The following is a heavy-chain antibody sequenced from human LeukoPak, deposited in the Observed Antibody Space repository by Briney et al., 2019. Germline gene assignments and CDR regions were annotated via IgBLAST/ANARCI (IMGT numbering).Heavy chain of an antibody. CDR1: GFSFGAYE. CDR2: ISHIGSAI. J-gene: IGHJ4*02. CDR3: ARDHMSF. Sequence: PGGSLRLSCGVSGFSFGAYEMNWVRQAPGKGLEWVSLISHIGSAINYADSVKGRFVISRDNAKNSLFLQMSSLRVEDTATYYCARDHMSFWGQGTLVTVSS. D-gene: IGHD3-10*01. V-gene: IGHV3-48*03.